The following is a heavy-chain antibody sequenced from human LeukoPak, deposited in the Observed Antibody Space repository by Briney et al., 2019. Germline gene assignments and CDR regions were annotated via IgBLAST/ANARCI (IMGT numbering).Heavy chain of an antibody. Sequence: GGSLRLSCAASGFTFSSHSMNWVRQAPGKGLEWVSYISSSSSTIYCADSVKGRFTISRDNAKNSLYLQMNSLRAEDTAVYYCARGAYYYEDWGQGTLVTVSS. V-gene: IGHV3-48*01. CDR3: ARGAYYYED. D-gene: IGHD3-22*01. CDR2: ISSSSSTI. J-gene: IGHJ4*02. CDR1: GFTFSSHS.